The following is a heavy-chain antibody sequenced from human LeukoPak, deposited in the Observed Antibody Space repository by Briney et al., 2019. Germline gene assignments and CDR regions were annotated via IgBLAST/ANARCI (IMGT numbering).Heavy chain of an antibody. CDR3: AKGGTNWGSDFDY. CDR2: LSYDGSNI. D-gene: IGHD1-1*01. CDR1: GFTFNTYG. V-gene: IGHV3-30*18. J-gene: IGHJ4*02. Sequence: GGSLRLSCAASGFTFNTYGMHWVRQAPGKGLEWVAVLSYDGSNIYYPESVKGRFTISRDNSKNTLYLQMNSLRTEDTAVYFCAKGGTNWGSDFDYWGQGTLVIVSS.